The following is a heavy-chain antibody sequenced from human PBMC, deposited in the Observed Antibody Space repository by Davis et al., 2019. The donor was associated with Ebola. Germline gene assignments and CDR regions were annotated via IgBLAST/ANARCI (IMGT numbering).Heavy chain of an antibody. CDR2: IIPIFGTA. J-gene: IGHJ4*02. D-gene: IGHD3-10*01. V-gene: IGHV1-69*06. CDR1: GYTFTSYG. CDR3: ARDASYGSGSLY. Sequence: SVKVSCKASGYTFTSYGISWVRQAPGQGLEWMGGIIPIFGTANYAQKFQGRVTITADKSTSTAYMELGSLRSEDTAVYYCARDASYGSGSLYWGQGTLVTVSS.